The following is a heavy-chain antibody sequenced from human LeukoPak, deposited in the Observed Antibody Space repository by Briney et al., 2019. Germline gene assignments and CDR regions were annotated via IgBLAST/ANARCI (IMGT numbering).Heavy chain of an antibody. V-gene: IGHV4-59*12. D-gene: IGHD4-17*01. J-gene: IGHJ3*02. CDR2: IYYSGST. CDR3: AREGSSHDYGDYVDAFDI. Sequence: PSVTLTLTCTVSGGSISSYYWSWIRQPPGKGLEWIGYIYYSGSTNYNPSLKGRVTISVDTSKNQFSLKLSSVTAADTAVYYCAREGSSHDYGDYVDAFDIWGQGTMVTVSS. CDR1: GGSISSYY.